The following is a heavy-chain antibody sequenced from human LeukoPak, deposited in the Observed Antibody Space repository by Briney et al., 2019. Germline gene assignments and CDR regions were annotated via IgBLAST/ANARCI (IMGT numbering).Heavy chain of an antibody. CDR1: GYSFTSYW. D-gene: IGHD3-10*01. CDR2: IYPGDSDT. J-gene: IGHJ4*02. V-gene: IGHV5-51*01. Sequence: GESLKISCKGSGYSFTSYWIGWVRQMPGKGLEWMGIIYPGDSDTRYSPSFQGQVTISADKSISTAYLQWSSLKASDTAMYYCARGPYYYGSGSYFGGYYFDYWGQGTLVTVSS. CDR3: ARGPYYYGSGSYFGGYYFDY.